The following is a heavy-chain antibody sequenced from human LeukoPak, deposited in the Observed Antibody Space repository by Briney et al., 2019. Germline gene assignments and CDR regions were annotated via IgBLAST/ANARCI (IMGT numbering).Heavy chain of an antibody. D-gene: IGHD3-10*01. CDR2: ISSSSSTI. CDR3: ARDVLLWFGELFRFDY. V-gene: IGHV3-48*02. CDR1: GFTFSSYS. Sequence: PGGSLRLSCAASGFTFSSYSMNWVRQAPGRGQEWVSYISSSSSTIYYADSVKGRFTISRDNAKNSLYLQMNSLRDEDTAVYYCARDVLLWFGELFRFDYWGQGTLVTVSS. J-gene: IGHJ4*02.